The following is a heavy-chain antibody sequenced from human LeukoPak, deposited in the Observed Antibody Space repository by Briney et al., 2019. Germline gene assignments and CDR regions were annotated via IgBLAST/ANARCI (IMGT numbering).Heavy chain of an antibody. D-gene: IGHD3-16*01. Sequence: ASVRVSCKVSGYTLTELSMHWVRQAPGKGLEWMGGFDPEDGETIYAQKFQGRVTMTEDTSTDTAYMELSSLRSDDTAVYYCAGGDQRGSDYWGQGTLVTVSS. J-gene: IGHJ4*02. CDR2: FDPEDGET. V-gene: IGHV1-24*01. CDR1: GYTLTELS. CDR3: AGGDQRGSDY.